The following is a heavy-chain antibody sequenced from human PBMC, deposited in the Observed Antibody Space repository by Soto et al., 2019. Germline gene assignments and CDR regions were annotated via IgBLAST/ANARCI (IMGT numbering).Heavy chain of an antibody. Sequence: EVQLVESGGGLVQPGGSLRLSCTASGFIVSDTYMNWVRQAPGKGLEWVSVISNRGDTHYADSVRGRFSLSRDIADNTLHLHMNNLRVEDTAVYYCAREPRYCRGGSCSITGDAFDIWGQGTMVTVSS. D-gene: IGHD2-15*01. CDR2: ISNRGDT. J-gene: IGHJ3*02. V-gene: IGHV3-66*01. CDR3: AREPRYCRGGSCSITGDAFDI. CDR1: GFIVSDTY.